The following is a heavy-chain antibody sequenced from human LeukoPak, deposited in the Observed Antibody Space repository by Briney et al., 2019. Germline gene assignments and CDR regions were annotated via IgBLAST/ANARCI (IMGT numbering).Heavy chain of an antibody. V-gene: IGHV3-74*01. CDR3: AKTYYYDSSGYHLDY. CDR1: GFTFSNYW. Sequence: GGSLRLSCAASGFTFSNYWMHWVRQAPGKGLVWVSRINSDGSSTIYADSVKGRFTISRDNAKNALYLQMNSLRAEDTAVYYCAKTYYYDSSGYHLDYWGQGTLVTV. J-gene: IGHJ4*02. D-gene: IGHD3-22*01. CDR2: INSDGSST.